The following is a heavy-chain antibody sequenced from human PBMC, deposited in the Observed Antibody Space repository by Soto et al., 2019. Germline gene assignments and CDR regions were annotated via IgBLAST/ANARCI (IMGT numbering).Heavy chain of an antibody. Sequence: ASVKVSCKASGGTSSTYAIDWVRQAPGQGLEWMGGIIPLFGTAKYAQNFQGRITITADESTNTAYMELGSLRSQDTAVYYCARGVHYDSSGYYYFYWGQGTLVTVSS. CDR1: GGTSSTYA. J-gene: IGHJ4*02. CDR3: ARGVHYDSSGYYYFY. D-gene: IGHD3-22*01. V-gene: IGHV1-69*13. CDR2: IIPLFGTA.